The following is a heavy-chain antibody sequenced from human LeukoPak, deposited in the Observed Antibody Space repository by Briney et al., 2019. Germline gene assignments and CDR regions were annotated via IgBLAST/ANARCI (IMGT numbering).Heavy chain of an antibody. CDR2: INRDGSSA. CDR3: VSDSGGRSGGDY. D-gene: IGHD1-26*01. J-gene: IGHJ4*02. V-gene: IGHV3-74*01. CDR1: GFTFTNYL. Sequence: GGSLRLSCAASGFTFTNYLMHWIRHAPGKGLVWVSRINRDGSSAHYADSVKARFTISRDNAQNTLHLQMNSLGPEDTAVYYCVSDSGGRSGGDYWGQGTLVTVSS.